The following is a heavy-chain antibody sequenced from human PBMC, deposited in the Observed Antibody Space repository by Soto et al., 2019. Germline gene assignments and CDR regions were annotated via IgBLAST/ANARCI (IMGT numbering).Heavy chain of an antibody. Sequence: WGSLRLSCAASGFTFSSYAMSWVRQAPGKGLEWVSAISGSGGSTYYADSVKGRFTISRDNSKNTLYLQMNSLRAEDTAVYYCAKTWFGGQYYFDYWGQGTLVTVSS. J-gene: IGHJ4*02. V-gene: IGHV3-23*01. CDR1: GFTFSSYA. CDR2: ISGSGGST. D-gene: IGHD3-10*01. CDR3: AKTWFGGQYYFDY.